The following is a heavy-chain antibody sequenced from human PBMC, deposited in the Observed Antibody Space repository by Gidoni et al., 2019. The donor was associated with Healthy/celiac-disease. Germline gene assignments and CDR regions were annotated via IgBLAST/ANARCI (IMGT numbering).Heavy chain of an antibody. D-gene: IGHD2-21*02. CDR2: INPNSGGT. V-gene: IGHV1-2*04. Sequence: QVQLVQSGAEVKKPGASVKVSCKASGSTFTCYYMHWVRQAPGQGLEWMGWINPNSGGTNYGQKFQGWVTMTRDTSISTADMVLSRLRAADTDVYYCARDRGVTAPDAFDIWGQGTMVTVSS. J-gene: IGHJ3*02. CDR1: GSTFTCYY. CDR3: ARDRGVTAPDAFDI.